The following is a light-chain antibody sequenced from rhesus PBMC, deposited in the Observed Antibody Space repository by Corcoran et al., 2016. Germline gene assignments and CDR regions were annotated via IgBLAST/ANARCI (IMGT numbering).Light chain of an antibody. CDR3: MQALEFPWT. J-gene: IGKJ1*01. CDR2: GVS. Sequence: DIVMTQTPLSLPVTPGEPASISCRSSQSILDSEDGNTYLDWYLQKPVQSPQLLIYGVSNRAPGVQDSFSGSGSDTDFTLKVSRVEAEDFGVYSCMQALEFPWTFGQGAKVEIQ. CDR1: QSILDSEDGNTY. V-gene: IGKV2-104*02.